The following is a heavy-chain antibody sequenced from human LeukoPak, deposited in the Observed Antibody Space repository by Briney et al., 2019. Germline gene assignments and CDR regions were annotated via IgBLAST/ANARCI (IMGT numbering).Heavy chain of an antibody. CDR3: ARGRGEVVVAAWDVFDI. Sequence: SETLSLTCTVSGGPISSYYWSWIRQPPGQGLEWIAYMYYSGSTNHNPSLKSRVTISIDTSKNQFSLGLSSVTAADTAVYYCARGRGEVVVAAWDVFDIWGQGTMVTVSS. J-gene: IGHJ3*02. V-gene: IGHV4-59*08. D-gene: IGHD2-15*01. CDR2: MYYSGST. CDR1: GGPISSYY.